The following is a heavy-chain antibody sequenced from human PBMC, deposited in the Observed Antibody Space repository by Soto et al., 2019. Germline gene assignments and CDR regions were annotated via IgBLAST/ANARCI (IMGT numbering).Heavy chain of an antibody. Sequence: QVQLVQSGAEVKKPGASVKVSCKASGYTFTSYDINWVRQATGQGLEWMGWMNPNSANTAYAQKFQGRVTMTRNTSISTAYMELSSLRSEDTAVYYCAREKISGYYYDYWGQGTLVTVSS. V-gene: IGHV1-8*01. CDR2: MNPNSANT. CDR1: GYTFTSYD. J-gene: IGHJ4*02. D-gene: IGHD3-22*01. CDR3: AREKISGYYYDY.